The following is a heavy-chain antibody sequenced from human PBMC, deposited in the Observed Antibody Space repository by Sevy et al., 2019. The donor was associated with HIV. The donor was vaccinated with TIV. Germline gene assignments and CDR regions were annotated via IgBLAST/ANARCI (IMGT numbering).Heavy chain of an antibody. CDR1: GGSISGYY. D-gene: IGHD3-10*01. V-gene: IGHV4-59*08. Sequence: SETLSLTCAVSGGSISGYYWSWIRQPPGKGLVWIGYIDYAGSTNYSPSLKSRVTISVDTSKSQFSLKLNSVTAADTAFYYCARHEAGSGTYYNLIEYWGQGTLVTVSS. CDR2: IDYAGST. CDR3: ARHEAGSGTYYNLIEY. J-gene: IGHJ4*02.